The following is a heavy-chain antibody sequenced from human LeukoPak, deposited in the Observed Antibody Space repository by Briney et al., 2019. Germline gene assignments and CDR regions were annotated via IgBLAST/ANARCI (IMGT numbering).Heavy chain of an antibody. Sequence: PSETLSLTCTVSGGSISSYYWSWIRQPPGKGLEWIGYIYYSGYTNYNPSLESRVTISVDTSKNQFSLKLSSVTAADTAVYYCARDMPEVGIPDVWGKGTTVTISS. D-gene: IGHD2-2*01. CDR2: IYYSGYT. J-gene: IGHJ6*04. CDR3: ARDMPEVGIPDV. CDR1: GGSISSYY. V-gene: IGHV4-59*01.